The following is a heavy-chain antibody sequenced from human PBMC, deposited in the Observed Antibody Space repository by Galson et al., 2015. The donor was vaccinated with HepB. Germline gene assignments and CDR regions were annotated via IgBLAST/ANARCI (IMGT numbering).Heavy chain of an antibody. CDR2: ISNDGTEE. V-gene: IGHV3-30*18. J-gene: IGHJ6*02. D-gene: IGHD2-2*01. Sequence: SLRLSCAASRFTFSSYAMHWVRQAPGKGLEWVAVISNDGTEEHYGDSVKGRFTISRDNSKNTLYLQMNTRSPEDTAVYYCAKVGEWCSRTRCYEVNNGMDVWGQGTTVIVSS. CDR3: AKVGEWCSRTRCYEVNNGMDV. CDR1: RFTFSSYA.